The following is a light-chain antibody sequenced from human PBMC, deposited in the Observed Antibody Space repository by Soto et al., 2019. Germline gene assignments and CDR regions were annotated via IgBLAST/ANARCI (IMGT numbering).Light chain of an antibody. Sequence: EIVMTQSPVTLSVSPGERATLSCRASQSVNSNLAWYQQKPGQAPRLLVYGATTRATGIPARFSGSGSGTEFTLTISSLQSEDFAVYYCQQYNDRPPLTFGGGTKVDIK. V-gene: IGKV3-15*01. J-gene: IGKJ4*01. CDR2: GAT. CDR3: QQYNDRPPLT. CDR1: QSVNSN.